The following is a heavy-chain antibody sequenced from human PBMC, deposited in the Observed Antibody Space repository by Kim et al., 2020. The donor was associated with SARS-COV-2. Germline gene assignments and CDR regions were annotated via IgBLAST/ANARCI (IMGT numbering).Heavy chain of an antibody. J-gene: IGHJ4*02. CDR2: ISYDGSNK. CDR3: ARDCHYYGSGSYEVDY. CDR1: GFTFSSYG. D-gene: IGHD3-10*01. Sequence: GGSLRLSCAASGFTFSSYGMHWVRQAPGKGLEWVAVISYDGSNKYYADSVKGRFTISRDNSKNTLYLQMNSLRAEDTAVYYCARDCHYYGSGSYEVDYWGQGTLVTVSS. V-gene: IGHV3-33*05.